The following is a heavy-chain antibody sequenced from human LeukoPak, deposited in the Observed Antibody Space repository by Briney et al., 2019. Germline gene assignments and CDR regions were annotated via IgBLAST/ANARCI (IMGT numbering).Heavy chain of an antibody. CDR3: ARDPHLDYEGMDV. V-gene: IGHV1-18*01. J-gene: IGHJ6*02. Sequence: ASVKVSCKASGYTFTSYGISWVRQAPGRGLEWVGWISAYNGNTNYAQKLQGRVTMTTDTSTSTAYMELRSLRSDDTAVYYCARDPHLDYEGMDVWGQGTTVTVSS. CDR1: GYTFTSYG. CDR2: ISAYNGNT.